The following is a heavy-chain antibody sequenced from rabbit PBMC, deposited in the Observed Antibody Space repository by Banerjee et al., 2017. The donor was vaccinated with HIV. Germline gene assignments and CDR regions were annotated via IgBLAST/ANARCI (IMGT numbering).Heavy chain of an antibody. CDR1: GLDFSSSYW. V-gene: IGHV1S45*01. CDR2: IYIGSSGTT. CDR3: ARYTVYDGDHYLDL. D-gene: IGHD4-2*01. Sequence: QEQLVESGGDLVQPEGSLTLTCKASGLDFSSSYWISWVRQAPGKGLEWIGCIYIGSSGTTYYANWANGRFTITRSTSLNTVTLQLNSLTAADTATYFCARYTVYDGDHYLDLWGPGTLVTVS. J-gene: IGHJ4*01.